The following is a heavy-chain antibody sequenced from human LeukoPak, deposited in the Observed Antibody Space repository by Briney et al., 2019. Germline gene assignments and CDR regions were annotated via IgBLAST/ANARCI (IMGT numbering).Heavy chain of an antibody. J-gene: IGHJ6*03. D-gene: IGHD2-2*01. Sequence: SETLSLTCTVSGGSISSGSYYWSWIRQPAWKGLEWIGRIFTSGSTNYNPSLKSRVTISVDTSKNQFSLKLSSVSAADTAVYYCAREVVPAAMTYYYYYYMDVWGKGTTVTVSS. V-gene: IGHV4-61*02. CDR2: IFTSGST. CDR3: AREVVPAAMTYYYYYYMDV. CDR1: GGSISSGSYY.